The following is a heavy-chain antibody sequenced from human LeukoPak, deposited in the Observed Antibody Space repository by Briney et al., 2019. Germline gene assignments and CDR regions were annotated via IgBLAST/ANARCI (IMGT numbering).Heavy chain of an antibody. CDR2: INHSGST. J-gene: IGHJ4*02. CDR1: GGSFSGYY. CDR3: ARLIVVVVAATPGVYFDY. V-gene: IGHV4-34*01. D-gene: IGHD2-15*01. Sequence: SETLSLTCAVSGGSFSGYYWSWIRQPPGKGLEWIGEINHSGSTNYNPSLKSRVTISVDTSKNQFSLKLSSVTAADTAVYYCARLIVVVVAATPGVYFDYWGQGTLVTVSS.